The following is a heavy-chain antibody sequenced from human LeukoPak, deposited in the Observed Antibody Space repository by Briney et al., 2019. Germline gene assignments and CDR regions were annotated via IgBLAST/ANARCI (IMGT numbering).Heavy chain of an antibody. CDR3: AREFRIGYHLDY. D-gene: IGHD2/OR15-2a*01. V-gene: IGHV1-46*01. J-gene: IGHJ4*02. CDR1: GYTFTSYY. CDR2: INPSGGGT. Sequence: ASVKVSCKASGYTFTSYYIHWVRQAPGQGLEWMGIINPSGGGTTYAQKFQGRVTVTRDTSTSTVYMELTSLRSEDTAVYYCAREFRIGYHLDYWGQGTLVTVYS.